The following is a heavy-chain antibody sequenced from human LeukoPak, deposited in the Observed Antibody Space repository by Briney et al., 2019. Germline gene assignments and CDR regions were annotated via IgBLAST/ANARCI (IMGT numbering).Heavy chain of an antibody. J-gene: IGHJ4*02. CDR1: GGSISSSSYY. V-gene: IGHV4-39*01. Sequence: SETLSLTCTVSGGSISSSSYYWGWIRQPPGKGLEWIGSIYYSGSTYYNPSLKSRVTISLDTSKNQFSLKLSSVTAADTAVYYCARRIYYDSSSDYWGQGTLVTVSS. CDR2: IYYSGST. CDR3: ARRIYYDSSSDY. D-gene: IGHD3-22*01.